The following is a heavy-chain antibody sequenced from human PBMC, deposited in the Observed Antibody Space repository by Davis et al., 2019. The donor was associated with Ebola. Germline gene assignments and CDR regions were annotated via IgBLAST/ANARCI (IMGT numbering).Heavy chain of an antibody. CDR2: ISGSGGST. D-gene: IGHD3-22*01. J-gene: IGHJ6*02. Sequence: GGSLRLSCAASGFTFSSYAMSWVRQAPGKGLEWVSAISGSGGSTYYADSVKGRFTISRDNSKNTLYLQMNSLRAEDTAVYYCARVQGGYSSGLLSYYYYGMDVWGQGTTVTVSS. CDR1: GFTFSSYA. CDR3: ARVQGGYSSGLLSYYYYGMDV. V-gene: IGHV3-23*01.